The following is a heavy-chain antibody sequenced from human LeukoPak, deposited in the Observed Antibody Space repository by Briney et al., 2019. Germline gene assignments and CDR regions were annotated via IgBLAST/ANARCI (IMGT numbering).Heavy chain of an antibody. CDR3: ARDRAYSGSYPFDY. J-gene: IGHJ4*02. V-gene: IGHV1-69*05. D-gene: IGHD1-26*01. CDR2: IIPIFGTA. CDR1: GGTFSSYA. Sequence: ASVKVSCKASGGTFSSYAISWVRQATGQGLEWMGRIIPIFGTANYAQKFQGRVTITTDESTSTAYMELSSLRSEDTAVYYCARDRAYSGSYPFDYWGQGTLVTVSS.